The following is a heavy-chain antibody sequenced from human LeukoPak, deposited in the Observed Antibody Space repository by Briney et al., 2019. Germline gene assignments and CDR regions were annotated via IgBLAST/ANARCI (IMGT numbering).Heavy chain of an antibody. D-gene: IGHD3-9*01. V-gene: IGHV4-34*01. J-gene: IGHJ4*02. CDR3: ARQENDILTGYPRHDY. Sequence: SETLSLTCAVYGGSFSGYYCSWIRQLPGKGLEWIGEINHSGSTNYNPSLKSRVTISVDTSKNQFSLKLSSVTAADTAVYYCARQENDILTGYPRHDYWGQGTLVTVSS. CDR2: INHSGST. CDR1: GGSFSGYY.